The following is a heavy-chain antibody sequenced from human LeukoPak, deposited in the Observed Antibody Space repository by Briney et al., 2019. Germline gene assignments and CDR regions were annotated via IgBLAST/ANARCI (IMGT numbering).Heavy chain of an antibody. CDR3: ARDGSGWSNY. V-gene: IGHV3-7*01. Sequence: PGGSLRLSCVASGFSLSNYWMSWLRQVPGKGLEWVANIQQDGREIHYVDSVKGRFSISRDNAKNSLHLQMNSLRVEDTAMYYCARDGSGWSNYWGQGTLVTVSP. J-gene: IGHJ4*02. CDR1: GFSLSNYW. CDR2: IQQDGREI. D-gene: IGHD6-19*01.